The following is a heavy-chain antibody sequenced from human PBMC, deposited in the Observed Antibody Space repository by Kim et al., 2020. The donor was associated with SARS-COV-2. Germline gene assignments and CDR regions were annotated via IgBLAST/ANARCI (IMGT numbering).Heavy chain of an antibody. Sequence: GGSLRLSCAASGFTFDDYAMHWVRQAPGKGLEWVSGISWNSGSIGYADSVKGRFTISRDNAKNSLYLQMNSLRAEDTALYYCAKDIGYGSGSPDSWGQGTLVTVSS. CDR3: AKDIGYGSGSPDS. V-gene: IGHV3-9*01. D-gene: IGHD3-10*01. CDR1: GFTFDDYA. J-gene: IGHJ4*02. CDR2: ISWNSGSI.